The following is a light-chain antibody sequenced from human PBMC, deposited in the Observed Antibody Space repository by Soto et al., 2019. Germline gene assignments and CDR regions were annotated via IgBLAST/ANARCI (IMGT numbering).Light chain of an antibody. J-gene: IGKJ1*01. CDR3: QHYNNWPET. CDR2: GAS. Sequence: EIVLTQSPATLSVSPGERATLSCRASQSVSSNFAWYQQKPGQAPRLLIYGASTRAPGIPARFSGSGSGTEFTLTISSQQSEDFAAYYCQHYNNWPETFGQGTKVEIK. V-gene: IGKV3-15*01. CDR1: QSVSSN.